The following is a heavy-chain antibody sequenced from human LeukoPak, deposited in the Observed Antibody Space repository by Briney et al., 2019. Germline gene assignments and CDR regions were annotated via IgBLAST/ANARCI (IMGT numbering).Heavy chain of an antibody. CDR3: AKGAYDYIEIAYFDY. J-gene: IGHJ4*02. Sequence: GGSLRLSCVASGFSFNNYAMDWVRQAPGKGLEWVSLIIGSSGSTFYADSVKGRFTISRDKSKNTLYLQMNSLRAEDTAVYYCAKGAYDYIEIAYFDYWGQGSLVTVSS. D-gene: IGHD5-12*01. CDR2: IIGSSGST. V-gene: IGHV3-23*01. CDR1: GFSFNNYA.